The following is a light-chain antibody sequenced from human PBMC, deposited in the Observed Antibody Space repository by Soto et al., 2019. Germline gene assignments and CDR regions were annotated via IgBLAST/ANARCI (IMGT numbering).Light chain of an antibody. CDR1: SSDVGSYKL. J-gene: IGLJ7*01. CDR3: CSYAGTSTHIV. CDR2: EVS. Sequence: QSALTQPASVSGSPGQSVTISCTGTSSDVGSYKLVSWYQQHPGKAPKLMISEVSKRPSGISDRFSGSKSGSTASLTISGLQAEDEADDYCCSYAGTSTHIVFGGGTQLTVL. V-gene: IGLV2-23*02.